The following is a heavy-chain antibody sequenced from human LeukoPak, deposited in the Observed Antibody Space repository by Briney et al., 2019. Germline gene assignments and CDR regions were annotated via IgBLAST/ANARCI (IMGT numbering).Heavy chain of an antibody. CDR2: IFYSGRP. V-gene: IGHV4-59*08. D-gene: IGHD3-10*01. J-gene: IGHJ6*02. CDR3: ARWAHSGSWKAYGEGYYYYGLDV. CDR1: GGSFSGSY. Sequence: PSETLSLTCSVSGGSFSGSYWSWIRQSPAKGLEYIGHIFYSGRPNYNPSLKSRVIISVDTSNNQFSLRLTSVTAADTAVYYCARWAHSGSWKAYGEGYYYYGLDVWGQGTTVTVSS.